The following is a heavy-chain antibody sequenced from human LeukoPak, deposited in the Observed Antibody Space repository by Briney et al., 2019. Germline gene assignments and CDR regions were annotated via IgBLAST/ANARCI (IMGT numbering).Heavy chain of an antibody. D-gene: IGHD4-17*01. CDR1: GFTFRSHA. J-gene: IGHJ5*02. CDR3: AKDDYGADP. Sequence: GSLRLSCAASGFTFRSHAMSWVRQAPEKGLEWVSAISGSGGSTYYADSVKGRFTISRDNSKNTLYLQMNNLRAEDTAVYYCAKDDYGADPGGQGTLVTVSS. V-gene: IGHV3-23*01. CDR2: ISGSGGST.